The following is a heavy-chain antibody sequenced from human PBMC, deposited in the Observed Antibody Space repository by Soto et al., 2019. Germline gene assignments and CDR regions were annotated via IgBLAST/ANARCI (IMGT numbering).Heavy chain of an antibody. CDR2: ISAYNGNT. CDR1: GYTLTSYV. V-gene: IGHV1-18*01. Sequence: SVKVCCKASGYTLTSYVISLVRQAPGQGLEWMGWISAYNGNTNYAQKLQGRVTMTTDTSTSTAYMELRSLRSDDTAVYYCARNFDWPRDYAFDIWGQGTMVTVSS. J-gene: IGHJ3*02. D-gene: IGHD3-9*01. CDR3: ARNFDWPRDYAFDI.